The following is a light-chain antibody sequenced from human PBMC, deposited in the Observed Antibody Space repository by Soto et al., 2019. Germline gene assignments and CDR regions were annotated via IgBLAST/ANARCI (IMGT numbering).Light chain of an antibody. CDR3: QQYDSFSVT. V-gene: IGKV1-5*03. CDR2: KAS. CDR1: QSIISY. Sequence: DIQMTHSPSSRSASVGDRVTITCRSRQSIISYLNWYQQKPGKAPKLLIYKASTLKSGVPSRFSGSGSGTEFTLTISSLQPDDFATYYCQQYDSFSVTFGQGTKVDI. J-gene: IGKJ1*01.